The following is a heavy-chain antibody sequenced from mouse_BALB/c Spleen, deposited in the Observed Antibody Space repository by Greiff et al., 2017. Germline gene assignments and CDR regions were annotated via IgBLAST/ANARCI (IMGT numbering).Heavy chain of an antibody. D-gene: IGHD2-4*01. J-gene: IGHJ4*01. CDR1: GYAFTSYN. CDR2: IDPYNGGT. Sequence: EVQLQQSEPELVKPGASVKVSCKASGYAFTSYNMYWVKQSHGKSLEWIGYIDPYNGGTSYNQKFKGKATLTVDKSSSTAYMHLNSLTSEDSAVYYCANYEYDGYAMDYWGQGTSVTVSS. V-gene: IGHV1S135*01. CDR3: ANYEYDGYAMDY.